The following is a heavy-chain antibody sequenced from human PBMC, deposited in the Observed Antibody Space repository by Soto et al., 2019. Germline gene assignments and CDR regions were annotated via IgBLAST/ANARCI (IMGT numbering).Heavy chain of an antibody. CDR3: ARSSGSLDY. CDR1: GDSVSSNSAA. Sequence: SQTLSLTCAISGDSVSSNSAAWNWIRQSPSRGLEWLGRTYYRSRWYNDYAESVKSRITINPDTSKSLFSLQLNSVTPEDTAIYSCARSSGSLDYWGQGTLVTVSS. D-gene: IGHD3-10*01. V-gene: IGHV6-1*01. J-gene: IGHJ4*02. CDR2: TYYRSRWYN.